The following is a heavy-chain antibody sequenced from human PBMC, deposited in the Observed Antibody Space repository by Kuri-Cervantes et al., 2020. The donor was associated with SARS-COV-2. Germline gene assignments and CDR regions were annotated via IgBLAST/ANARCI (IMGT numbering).Heavy chain of an antibody. D-gene: IGHD2-15*01. CDR3: ARERAGYCSGGSCYRGGRFDY. CDR2: IKQDGSEK. CDR1: GFTFSSYW. J-gene: IGHJ4*02. Sequence: GESLKISCAASGFTFSSYWMSWVRQAPGKGLEWVANIKQDGSEKYYVDSVKGRFTISRDNAKNSLYLQMNSLRAEDTAVYYCARERAGYCSGGSCYRGGRFDYWGQGTRVNGSS. V-gene: IGHV3-7*01.